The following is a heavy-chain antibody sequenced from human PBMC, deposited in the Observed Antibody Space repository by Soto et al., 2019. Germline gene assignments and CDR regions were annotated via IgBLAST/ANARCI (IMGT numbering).Heavy chain of an antibody. V-gene: IGHV4-34*01. J-gene: IGHJ6*04. CDR3: ARGIWRAGAGKPRRYYRMDG. D-gene: IGHD6-19*01. Sequence: SETLSLTCAVYGGSFSGYYWSWIRQPPGKGLEWIGEINHSGSTNYNPSLKSRVTISVDTSKNQFSLKLSSVTAADTAVYYCARGIWRAGAGKPRRYYRMDGWGKGNTVTVSS. CDR2: INHSGST. CDR1: GGSFSGYY.